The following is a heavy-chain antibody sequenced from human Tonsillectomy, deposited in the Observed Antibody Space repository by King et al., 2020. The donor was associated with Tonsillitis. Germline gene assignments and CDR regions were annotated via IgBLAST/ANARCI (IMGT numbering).Heavy chain of an antibody. J-gene: IGHJ4*02. CDR3: AKQYSDSFWHHYYFDY. CDR2: ISYDGSNK. Sequence: VQLVESGGGVVQPGRSLRLSCAASGFTFSSYGMHWVRQAPGKGLEWVALISYDGSNKYHADSVKGRFAISRDNSKNTLYLQMNSLRAEDTALYYGAKQYSDSFWHHYYFDYCGQGTLVTVSS. CDR1: GFTFSSYG. D-gene: IGHD3-16*01. V-gene: IGHV3-30*18.